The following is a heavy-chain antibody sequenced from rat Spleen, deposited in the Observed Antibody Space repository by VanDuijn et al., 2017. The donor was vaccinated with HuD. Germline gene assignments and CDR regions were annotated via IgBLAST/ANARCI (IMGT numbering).Heavy chain of an antibody. D-gene: IGHD1-10*01. CDR3: ARYTATISFDY. CDR1: GYSITSNY. Sequence: EVQLQESGPGLVKPSQSLSLTCSFTGYSITSNYWGWLRKFPGNKMEWIGHISYSGSSSYSPSLKGRISITRDTSKNQFFLHLNSVTTEDTATYFCARYTATISFDYWGQGVMVTVSS. V-gene: IGHV3-1*01. J-gene: IGHJ2*01. CDR2: ISYSGSS.